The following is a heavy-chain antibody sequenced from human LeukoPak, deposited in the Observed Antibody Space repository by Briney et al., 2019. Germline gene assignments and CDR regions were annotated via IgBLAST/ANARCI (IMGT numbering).Heavy chain of an antibody. J-gene: IGHJ4*02. V-gene: IGHV3-23*01. CDR1: GFTFNSYG. CDR3: AKVPHYDFSSGYYSYLDY. Sequence: GGTLRLSCAASGFTFNSYGMSWVRQAPGRGLEWGSGISGSGDSTYYADSVKGRFTISRDNSKNTLYLQMNRLRAEDTALYYCAKVPHYDFSSGYYSYLDYWGQGTLVTVSS. D-gene: IGHD3-3*01. CDR2: ISGSGDST.